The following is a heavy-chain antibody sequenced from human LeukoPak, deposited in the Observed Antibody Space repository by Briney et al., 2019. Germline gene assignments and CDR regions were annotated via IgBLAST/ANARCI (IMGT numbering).Heavy chain of an antibody. D-gene: IGHD3-10*01. CDR1: GYTFTSYA. CDR3: ARGRFGPLITMVRGVFDY. V-gene: IGHV1-3*01. CDR2: INAGNGNT. J-gene: IGHJ4*02. Sequence: ASVKVPCKASGYTFTSYAMHWVRQAPGQRLEWMGWINAGNGNTKYSQKFQGRVTITRDTSASTAYMELSSLRSEDTAVYYCARGRFGPLITMVRGVFDYWGQGTLVTVSS.